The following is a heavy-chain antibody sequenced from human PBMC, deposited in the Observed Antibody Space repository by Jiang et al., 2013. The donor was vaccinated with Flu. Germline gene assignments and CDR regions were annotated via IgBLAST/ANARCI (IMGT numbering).Heavy chain of an antibody. CDR2: IRSAGDTK. CDR1: GFSLSSYS. CDR3: VRDPHALDY. V-gene: IGHV3-48*02. J-gene: IGHJ4*02. Sequence: RLSCVVSGFSLSSYSMNWVRQPPGKGLEWVSYIRSAGDTKHYADSVKGRFTISRDIAENSLYLQMNSLREEDTAVYYCVRDPHALDYWGQGTLVTV.